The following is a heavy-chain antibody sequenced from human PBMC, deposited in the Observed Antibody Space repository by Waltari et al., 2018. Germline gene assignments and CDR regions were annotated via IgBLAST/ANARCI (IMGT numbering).Heavy chain of an antibody. CDR2: INHSGGT. Sequence: QVQLQQWGAGLLKPSETLSLTCAVYGGSFTAYFWNWIRQFPGKGLGWIGEINHSGGTTYTPSLKSRVNISVDMSNNQFALKLSSVTAADTAVYYCARDPHYDTSGSPVMDVWGQGTTVTVS. CDR3: ARDPHYDTSGSPVMDV. D-gene: IGHD3-22*01. J-gene: IGHJ6*02. CDR1: GGSFTAYF. V-gene: IGHV4-34*01.